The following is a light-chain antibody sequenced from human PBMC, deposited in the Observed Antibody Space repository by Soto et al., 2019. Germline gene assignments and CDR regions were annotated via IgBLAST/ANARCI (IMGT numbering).Light chain of an antibody. CDR2: KAS. CDR3: QQYNSSPT. CDR1: QSISSW. V-gene: IGKV1-5*03. J-gene: IGKJ1*01. Sequence: DIQMTQSPSTLSAYVGDRVTITCRASQSISSWLAWYQQKPGKAPKLLIYKASSLESGVPSRFSGSGSGTEFTLTSSSLQPDDFATYYCQQYNSSPTFGQGTKVEIK.